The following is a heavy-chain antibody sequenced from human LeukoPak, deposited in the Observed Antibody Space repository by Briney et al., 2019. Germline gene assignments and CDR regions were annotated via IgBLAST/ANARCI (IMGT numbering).Heavy chain of an antibody. CDR3: SKAPLPGTGYTSRWFEN. V-gene: IGHV1-69*13. Sequence: GASVKVSCKGSAAMFSSYAIGWVRQAPGQGLEWMGGIIPIFGTTNYTQKFLGRVTITADESTSTAYLILRNLRSEDTALYYCSKAPLPGTGYTSRWFENWGQGTLVTVSS. CDR1: AAMFSSYA. CDR2: IIPIFGTT. J-gene: IGHJ4*02. D-gene: IGHD1-14*01.